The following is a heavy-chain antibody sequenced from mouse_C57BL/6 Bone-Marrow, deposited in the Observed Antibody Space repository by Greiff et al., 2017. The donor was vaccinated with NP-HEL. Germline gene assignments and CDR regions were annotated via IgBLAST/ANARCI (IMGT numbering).Heavy chain of an antibody. V-gene: IGHV5-4*01. CDR3: ARDVPLYYGSSYGYFDV. D-gene: IGHD1-1*01. CDR2: ISDGGSYT. CDR1: GFTFSSYA. Sequence: EVMLVESGGGLVKPGGSLKLSCAASGFTFSSYAMSWVRQTPEKRLEWVATISDGGSYTYYPDNVKGRFTISRDNAKNNLYLQMSHLKSEDTAMYYCARDVPLYYGSSYGYFDVWGTGTTVTVSS. J-gene: IGHJ1*03.